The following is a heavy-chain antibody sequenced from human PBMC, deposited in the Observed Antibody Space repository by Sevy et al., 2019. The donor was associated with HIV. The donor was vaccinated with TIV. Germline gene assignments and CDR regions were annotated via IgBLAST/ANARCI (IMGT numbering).Heavy chain of an antibody. CDR3: TTTLSTAHYMVV. Sequence: GGSLRLSCAASGFTLSSYTMDWVRQAPGRGLEWVASITSSSSYIKYADSVKGRFTISRDNAKNALYLQMNSLETEDTAVYYCTTTLSTAHYMVVWGQGTTVTVSS. D-gene: IGHD4-4*01. CDR2: ITSSSSYI. J-gene: IGHJ6*02. V-gene: IGHV3-21*03. CDR1: GFTLSSYT.